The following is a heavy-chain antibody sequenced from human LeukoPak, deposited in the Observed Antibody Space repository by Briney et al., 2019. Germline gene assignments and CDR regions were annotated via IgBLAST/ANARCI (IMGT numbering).Heavy chain of an antibody. CDR3: ANVGYSYGYNY. J-gene: IGHJ4*02. CDR1: GGSFSGYY. CDR2: INHSGST. D-gene: IGHD5-18*01. V-gene: IGHV4-34*01. Sequence: PSETLSLTCAVYGGSFSGYYWSWIRQPPGKGLEWIGEINHSGSTNYNPSLKSRVTISVDTSKYQFSLKLSSVTAADTAVYYCANVGYSYGYNYWGQGTLVTVSS.